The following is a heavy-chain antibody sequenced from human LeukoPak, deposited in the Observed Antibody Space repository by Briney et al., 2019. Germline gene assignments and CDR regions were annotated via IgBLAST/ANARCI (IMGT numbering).Heavy chain of an antibody. V-gene: IGHV3-33*06. Sequence: GGSLRLSXAASGFTFSSYGMHWVRQAPGKGLEWVAVIWYDGSNKYYADSVNGRFTISRDNSKNTLYLQMNSLRAEDTAVYYCAKAIVGATGYFQHWGQGTLVTVSS. CDR3: AKAIVGATGYFQH. CDR1: GFTFSSYG. J-gene: IGHJ1*01. D-gene: IGHD1-26*01. CDR2: IWYDGSNK.